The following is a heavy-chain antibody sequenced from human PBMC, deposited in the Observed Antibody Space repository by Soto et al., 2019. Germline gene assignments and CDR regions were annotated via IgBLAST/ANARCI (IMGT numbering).Heavy chain of an antibody. J-gene: IGHJ6*02. V-gene: IGHV1-69*13. CDR1: GGTFSSYA. D-gene: IGHD3-3*01. CDR2: IIPIFGTA. CDR3: AGGLKVLGVAIIRYYYYGLDV. Sequence: SVKVSCKASGGTFSSYAISWVRQAPGQGLEWMGGIIPIFGTANYAQKFQGRVTITADESTSTAYMELSSLRSEDTAVYYCAGGLKVLGVAIIRYYYYGLDVWGQGTTVTVSS.